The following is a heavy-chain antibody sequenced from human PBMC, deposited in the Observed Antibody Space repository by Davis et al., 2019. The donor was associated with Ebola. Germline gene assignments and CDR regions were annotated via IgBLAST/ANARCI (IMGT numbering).Heavy chain of an antibody. J-gene: IGHJ3*02. CDR2: ISSTSSYI. V-gene: IGHV3-21*01. D-gene: IGHD3-3*01. Sequence: PGGSLRLSCAASGFTFSSYSMTWVRQAPGKGLEWVSSISSTSSYIFYADSVKGRFTISRDNAKNSLYLQMNSLRDEDTAVYYCARSLRFLEWLYQDAFDIWGQGTMVTVCS. CDR1: GFTFSSYS. CDR3: ARSLRFLEWLYQDAFDI.